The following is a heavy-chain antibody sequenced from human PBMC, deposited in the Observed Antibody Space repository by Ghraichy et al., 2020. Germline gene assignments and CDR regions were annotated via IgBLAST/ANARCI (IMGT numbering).Heavy chain of an antibody. V-gene: IGHV3-66*01. CDR1: GFTISSNY. Sequence: GGSLRLSCEASGFTISSNYMSWVRQAPGKGLEWVSLIYTVDYPFYADSVKGRFTISRHNSKNTLFLQMDSLSAEDTAVYYCAGDPEEGGTDYWGQGTLVTVSS. CDR2: IYTVDYP. CDR3: AGDPEEGGTDY. J-gene: IGHJ4*02. D-gene: IGHD1-26*01.